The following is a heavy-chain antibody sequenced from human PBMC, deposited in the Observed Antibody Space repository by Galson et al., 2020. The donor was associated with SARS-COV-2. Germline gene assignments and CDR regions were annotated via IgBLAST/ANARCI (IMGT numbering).Heavy chain of an antibody. D-gene: IGHD1-1*01. J-gene: IGHJ3*02. Sequence: SETLSLTCTVSGGSIGDYYWSWIRQSPGKGLEWIGLIYTNGKTNYNPSLKSRVSISVDTSKNHLSLKLTSVTAADTARYYCASTGNDVFDIWGQGTLVTVSS. CDR3: ASTGNDVFDI. CDR2: IYTNGKT. CDR1: GGSIGDYY. V-gene: IGHV4-4*08.